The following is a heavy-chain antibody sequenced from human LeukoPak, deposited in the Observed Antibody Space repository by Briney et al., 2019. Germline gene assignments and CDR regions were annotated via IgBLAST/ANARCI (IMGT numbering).Heavy chain of an antibody. D-gene: IGHD5-24*01. J-gene: IGHJ4*02. CDR3: ARDGYNIPFDY. CDR2: INHSGST. Sequence: SETLSLTCAVYGGSFSGYYWSWIRQPPGKGLEWIGEINHSGSTNYNPSLKSRVTISVDRSKNQFSLKLSSVTAADTAVYYCARDGYNIPFDYWGQGTLVTVSS. CDR1: GGSFSGYY. V-gene: IGHV4-34*01.